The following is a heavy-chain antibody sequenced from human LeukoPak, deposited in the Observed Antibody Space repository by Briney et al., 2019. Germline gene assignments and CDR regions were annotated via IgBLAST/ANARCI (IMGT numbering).Heavy chain of an antibody. V-gene: IGHV4-31*03. D-gene: IGHD3-22*01. Sequence: PSETLSLTCTVSGGSISSGGYYWNRIRQHPGKGLEWIGYIYYSGSTSYNPSLKSRVTISVDTSKKQFSLKLSSVTAADTAVYYCARDAQGLVINWGQGTLVTVSS. CDR3: ARDAQGLVIN. J-gene: IGHJ4*02. CDR2: IYYSGST. CDR1: GGSISSGGYY.